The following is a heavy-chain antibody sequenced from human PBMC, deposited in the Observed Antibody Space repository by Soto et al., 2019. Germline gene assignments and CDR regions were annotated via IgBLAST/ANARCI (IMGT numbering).Heavy chain of an antibody. D-gene: IGHD3-22*01. Sequence: GGSLRLSCVGSGFSLANFPMNWVRQTPGKGPEWISYISPRGDNIYYTESVKGRFTISRDNAKNSLYLQMNSLRAEDTAVYYCARDLFPMIVVVESGFDPWGQGTLVTVSS. V-gene: IGHV3-48*03. CDR3: ARDLFPMIVVVESGFDP. J-gene: IGHJ5*02. CDR1: GFSLANFP. CDR2: ISPRGDNI.